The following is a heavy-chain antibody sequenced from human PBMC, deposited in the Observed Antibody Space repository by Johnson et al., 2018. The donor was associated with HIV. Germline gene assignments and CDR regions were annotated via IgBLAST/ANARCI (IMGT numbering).Heavy chain of an antibody. J-gene: IGHJ3*02. CDR2: ITASGSPI. D-gene: IGHD3-22*01. Sequence: QMLLVESGGGWVKPGGSLRLSCAASGFIFSDSYMSWIRQAPGKGLEWLSYITASGSPIYYADSVRGRFTISRDNSRNTLYLQMNSLRAEDTAVYYCAKDQSTVVVPNAFDIWGQGTMVTVSS. CDR3: AKDQSTVVVPNAFDI. CDR1: GFIFSDSY. V-gene: IGHV3-11*04.